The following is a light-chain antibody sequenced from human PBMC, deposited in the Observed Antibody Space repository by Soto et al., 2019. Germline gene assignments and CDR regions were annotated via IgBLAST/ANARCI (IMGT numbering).Light chain of an antibody. V-gene: IGKV3-11*01. CDR2: RTS. Sequence: EILMTQSPATLSVSPGERATLSCGSSQSVSRNLAWYQQKPGQAPRLLIYRTSNRATGIPVRFSGSGSGTDFTLTISSLEPEDFAVYYCQQRSNWPITFGQGTRLEIK. CDR1: QSVSRN. J-gene: IGKJ5*01. CDR3: QQRSNWPIT.